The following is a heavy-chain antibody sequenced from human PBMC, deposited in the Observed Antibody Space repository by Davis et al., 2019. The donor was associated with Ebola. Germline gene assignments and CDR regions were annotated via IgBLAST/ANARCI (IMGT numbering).Heavy chain of an antibody. CDR1: GFTFSSYG. D-gene: IGHD3-10*01. V-gene: IGHV3-30*03. CDR2: ISYDGRRK. CDR3: ARRVWYYGMDV. J-gene: IGHJ6*04. Sequence: PGGSLRLSCAASGFTFSSYGMHWVRQAPGKGPEWLTVISYDGRRKYYADSVKGRFTISRDNAKNSLYLQMNSLRAEDTAVYYCARRVWYYGMDVWGKGTTVTVSS.